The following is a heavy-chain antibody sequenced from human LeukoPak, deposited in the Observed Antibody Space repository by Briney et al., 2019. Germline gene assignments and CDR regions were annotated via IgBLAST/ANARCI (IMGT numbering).Heavy chain of an antibody. CDR2: ISFDGASR. Sequence: GGSLRLSCAASGFTFSTYWMYWVRQAPGRGLVWVSRISFDGASRNYADSVKGRFTISRDNSNNTMFLQMDSLRGEDTAIYYCARVGGPGAFDYWGQGTLVTVSS. D-gene: IGHD1-1*01. V-gene: IGHV3-74*01. CDR1: GFTFSTYW. J-gene: IGHJ4*02. CDR3: ARVGGPGAFDY.